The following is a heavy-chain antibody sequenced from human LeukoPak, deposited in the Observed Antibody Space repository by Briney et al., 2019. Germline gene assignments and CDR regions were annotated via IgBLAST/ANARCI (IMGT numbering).Heavy chain of an antibody. V-gene: IGHV4-38-2*02. J-gene: IGHJ6*03. CDR3: ARDWVTTSGHMDV. Sequence: SETLSLTCAVSGYSISSGYYWGWIRQPPGKGLEWIGYIYYSGSTYYNPSLKSRVTISVDTSKNQFSLKPSSVTAADTAVYYCARDWVTTSGHMDVWGKGTTVTVSS. CDR2: IYYSGST. D-gene: IGHD4-11*01. CDR1: GYSISSGYY.